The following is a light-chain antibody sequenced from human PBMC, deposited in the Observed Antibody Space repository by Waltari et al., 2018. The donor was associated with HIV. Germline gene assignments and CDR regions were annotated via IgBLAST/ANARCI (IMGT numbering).Light chain of an antibody. CDR2: GAS. Sequence: ERVMTQSPATLSVSPGERATLSCRASQSVTSDLAWYQQKPGQAPRLLIYGASTRATGIPVRFSGSGSGTEFTLTISSLQSEDSAVYYCQHYNNWPPWAFGQGTKVEIK. CDR1: QSVTSD. V-gene: IGKV3-15*01. CDR3: QHYNNWPPWA. J-gene: IGKJ1*01.